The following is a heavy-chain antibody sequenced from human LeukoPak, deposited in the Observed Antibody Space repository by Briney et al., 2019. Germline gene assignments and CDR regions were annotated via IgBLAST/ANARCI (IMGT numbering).Heavy chain of an antibody. V-gene: IGHV3-53*01. D-gene: IGHD3-16*01. CDR2: IFGADTT. Sequence: AGGSLRLSCAATDLILIDSHMSWVRQAPGRGLEWVSVIFGADTTFYADSVKGRFTISRDNLQNTVNLQMNSLRDDDTAVYYCARGGEILDYWGQGTQVTVSS. J-gene: IGHJ4*02. CDR1: DLILIDSH. CDR3: ARGGEILDY.